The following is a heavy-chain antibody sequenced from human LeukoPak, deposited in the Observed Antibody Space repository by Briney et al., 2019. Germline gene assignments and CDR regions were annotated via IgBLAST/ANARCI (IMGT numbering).Heavy chain of an antibody. CDR3: AKTGARKYYYYGMDV. D-gene: IGHD4/OR15-4a*01. CDR1: GFTFDDYA. J-gene: IGHJ6*02. V-gene: IGHV3-9*01. Sequence: GGSLRLSCAASGFTFDDYAMHWVRQAPGKGLEWASGISWNSGSIGYADSVKGRFTISRDNAKNSLYLQMNSLRAEDTALYYCAKTGARKYYYYGMDVWGQGTTVTVSS. CDR2: ISWNSGSI.